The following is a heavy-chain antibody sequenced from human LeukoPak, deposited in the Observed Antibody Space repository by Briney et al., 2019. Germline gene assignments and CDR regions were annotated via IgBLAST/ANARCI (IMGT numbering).Heavy chain of an antibody. CDR1: GFTVSSNY. D-gene: IGHD2-8*02. V-gene: IGHV3-53*01. Sequence: GGSLRLSCAASGFTVSSNYMSWVRQAPGAGLEWVSVIYSGGTTYYADSVKGRFTISRDNSKNTLFLQMNSLRAEDTAVYYCTRELVVTAGDHYYYGMDVWGQGTTVTVSS. J-gene: IGHJ6*02. CDR2: IYSGGTT. CDR3: TRELVVTAGDHYYYGMDV.